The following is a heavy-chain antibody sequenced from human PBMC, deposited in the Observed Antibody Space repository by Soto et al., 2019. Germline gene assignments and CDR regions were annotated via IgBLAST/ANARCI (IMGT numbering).Heavy chain of an antibody. Sequence: QVQLVQSGAEAKKPGASVKVSCKASGYTFISYDINWVRQATGQGLEWMGCMNPNSGNTGYAQKFQGRVTMTRNTSISTAYMELSSLRSEDTAVYYCARGQEYLGAFDIWGQGTMVTVSS. V-gene: IGHV1-8*01. J-gene: IGHJ3*02. CDR2: MNPNSGNT. CDR3: ARGQEYLGAFDI. CDR1: GYTFISYD.